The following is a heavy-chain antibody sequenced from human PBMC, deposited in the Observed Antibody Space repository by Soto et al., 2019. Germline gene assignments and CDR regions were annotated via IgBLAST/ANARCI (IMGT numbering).Heavy chain of an antibody. Sequence: SETLSLTCTVSGGSISSSSYYWGWIRQPPGKGLEWIGSIYYSGSTYYNPSLKSRVTISVDTSKNQFSLKLSSVTAADTAVYYCARQFEFWGSRLYYFDYCGQGTLVTVSS. V-gene: IGHV4-39*01. J-gene: IGHJ4*02. CDR1: GGSISSSSYY. D-gene: IGHD7-27*01. CDR3: ARQFEFWGSRLYYFDY. CDR2: IYYSGST.